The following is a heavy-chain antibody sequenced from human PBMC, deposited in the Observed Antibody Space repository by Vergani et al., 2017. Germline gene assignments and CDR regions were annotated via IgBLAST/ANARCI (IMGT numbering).Heavy chain of an antibody. D-gene: IGHD5/OR15-5a*01. CDR2: ISWNSGAV. J-gene: IGHJ3*01. V-gene: IGHV3-9*01. Sequence: EVDLVESGGGLAQPGGSLRLSCEASGITFWKFGMHWVRQGPGKGLEWVSGISWNSGAVDYADSVRGRFTISRDIAKNSLFLEMNSLRFEDTAVYFCTKGSVYYHESAGHGCDPYTGFVLWGQGTLVTVSS. CDR3: TKGSVYYHESAGHGCDPYTGFVL. CDR1: GITFWKFG.